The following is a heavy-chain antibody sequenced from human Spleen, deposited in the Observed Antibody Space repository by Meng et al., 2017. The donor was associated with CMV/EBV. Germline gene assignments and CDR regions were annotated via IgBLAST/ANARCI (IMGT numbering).Heavy chain of an antibody. CDR3: AKAGAGSPYFDY. V-gene: IGHV3-21*01. CDR1: GFTFSTYS. CDR2: ISDSSFHI. Sequence: GESLKISCTVSGFTFSTYSLNWVRQAPGKGLEWVSSISDSSFHIYYAESVKGRFTVSRDNAKNSLYLQMNSLRAEDTAVYYCAKAGAGSPYFDYWGQGTLVTVSS. J-gene: IGHJ4*02. D-gene: IGHD6-19*01.